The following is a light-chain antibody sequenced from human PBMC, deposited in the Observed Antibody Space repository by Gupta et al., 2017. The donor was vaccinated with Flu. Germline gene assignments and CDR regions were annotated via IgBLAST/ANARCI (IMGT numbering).Light chain of an antibody. CDR1: SSNIGNNY. J-gene: IGLJ3*02. Sequence: SGSSSNIGNNYVSWYQQLPGTAPKLLIYENNKRPSGIPDQFSGSKSGTSATLDITGLQPGDEADYYCGTWDTSLSAWVFGGGTKLTVV. CDR2: ENN. CDR3: GTWDTSLSAWV. V-gene: IGLV1-51*02.